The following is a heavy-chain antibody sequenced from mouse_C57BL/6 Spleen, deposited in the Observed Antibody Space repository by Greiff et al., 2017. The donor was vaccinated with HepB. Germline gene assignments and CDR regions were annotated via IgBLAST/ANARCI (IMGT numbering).Heavy chain of an antibody. D-gene: IGHD2-4*01. CDR3: ARSSYDYDDGWFAY. V-gene: IGHV1-43*01. CDR2: INPSTGGT. CDR1: GYSFTGYY. J-gene: IGHJ3*01. Sequence: EVQLQQSGPELVKPGASVKISCKASGYSFTGYYMHWVKQSSEKSLEWIGEINPSTGGTSYNQKFKGKATLTVDKSSSTAYMQLKSLTSEDSAVYYCARSSYDYDDGWFAYWGQGTLVTVSA.